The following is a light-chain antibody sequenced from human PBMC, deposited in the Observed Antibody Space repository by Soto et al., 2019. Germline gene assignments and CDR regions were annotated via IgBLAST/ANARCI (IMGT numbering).Light chain of an antibody. CDR2: EVS. CDR3: SSYTSSSIYV. V-gene: IGLV2-18*02. CDR1: SSDVGSYNR. Sequence: QSVLTQPPSVSGSPGQSVTISCTGTSSDVGSYNRVSWYQQPPGTAPKLMIYEVSNRPSGVPDRFSGSKSGNTASLTISGLQAEDEADYYCSSYTSSSIYVFGTGT. J-gene: IGLJ1*01.